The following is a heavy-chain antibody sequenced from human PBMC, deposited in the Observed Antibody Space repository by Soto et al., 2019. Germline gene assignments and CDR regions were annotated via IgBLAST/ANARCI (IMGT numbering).Heavy chain of an antibody. D-gene: IGHD3-3*01. V-gene: IGHV4-39*01. CDR3: AVTKKKADWYYDSWTGYPDFDY. CDR2: LYYNGNA. CDR1: GGSISSSSFY. Sequence: PSETLSLTCTVSGGSISSSSFYWGWIRQPPGKALEWIGSLYYNGNAFYTPSLKSRVTMSVDTSKKQYSLNLNSVTAADTAVYFCAVTKKKADWYYDSWTGYPDFDYWGQGTLVTVSS. J-gene: IGHJ4*02.